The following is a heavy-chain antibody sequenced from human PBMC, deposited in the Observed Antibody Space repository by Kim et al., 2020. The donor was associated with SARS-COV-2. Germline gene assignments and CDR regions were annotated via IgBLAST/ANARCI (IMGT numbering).Heavy chain of an antibody. J-gene: IGHJ4*02. CDR2: IYPGDSDT. CDR3: ARQLACGGDCYAPDY. CDR1: GYSFTSYW. Sequence: GESLKISCKGSGYSFTSYWIGWVRQMPGKGLEWMGIIYPGDSDTRYSPSFQGQVTISADKSISTAYLQWSSLKASDTAMYYCARQLACGGDCYAPDYWGQGTLVTVSS. D-gene: IGHD2-21*02. V-gene: IGHV5-51*01.